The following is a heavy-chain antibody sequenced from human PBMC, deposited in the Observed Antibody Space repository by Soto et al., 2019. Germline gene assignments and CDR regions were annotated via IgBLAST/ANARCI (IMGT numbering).Heavy chain of an antibody. J-gene: IGHJ4*02. CDR2: IVPMFGTS. CDR1: GGTSTRYA. D-gene: IGHD3-3*01. Sequence: QARLVQSGAEVRKPGSSVKVSCKVTGGTSTRYAINWVRQAPGQGLEWMGGIVPMFGTSKYAQKFQGRVTITADTSTNIAYMELRSLRSEDTAVYYCNRGSDYDFWSGYLWGQGTLVSVSS. V-gene: IGHV1-69*06. CDR3: NRGSDYDFWSGYL.